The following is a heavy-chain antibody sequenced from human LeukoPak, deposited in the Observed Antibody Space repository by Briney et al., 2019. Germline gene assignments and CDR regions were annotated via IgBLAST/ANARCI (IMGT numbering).Heavy chain of an antibody. Sequence: ASVTVSCKASGYTFTDHYIHWVRQAPGKGLEWMGWINPDSGGKNYAEKFQGRVTMTRDTSITTAYMDMRRLRSDDTAVYYCARDRGGLPVFGLDSWGHGTLV. J-gene: IGHJ5*01. V-gene: IGHV1-2*02. CDR2: INPDSGGK. D-gene: IGHD3/OR15-3a*01. CDR1: GYTFTDHY. CDR3: ARDRGGLPVFGLDS.